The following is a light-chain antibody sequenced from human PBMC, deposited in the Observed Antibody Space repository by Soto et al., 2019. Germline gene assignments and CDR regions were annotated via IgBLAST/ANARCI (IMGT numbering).Light chain of an antibody. CDR3: CSYGGSSVWV. CDR1: SSDVGGYKY. V-gene: IGLV2-11*01. J-gene: IGLJ3*02. CDR2: DVS. Sequence: QSVLTQPRSVSGSPGQSVIISCTGTSSDVGGYKYVSWYQQHPGKAPKLVIYDVSERPSGVPDRFSGSKSGNTASLAISGLQAEEEADYHCCSYGGSSVWVFGGGTKLTVL.